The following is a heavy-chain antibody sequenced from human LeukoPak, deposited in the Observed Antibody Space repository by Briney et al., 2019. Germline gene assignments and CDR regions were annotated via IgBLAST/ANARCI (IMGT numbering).Heavy chain of an antibody. J-gene: IGHJ5*02. CDR1: GGSISSYY. V-gene: IGHV4-4*07. Sequence: PSETLSLTCTVSGGSISSYYWSWIRQPAGKGLEWIGRIYTSGSTNYNASLKSRVSMSVDTSKNQFSLKLSSVTAADTAVYYCAARFYDSSGYYPGWFDPWGQGTLVTVSS. CDR3: AARFYDSSGYYPGWFDP. CDR2: IYTSGST. D-gene: IGHD3-22*01.